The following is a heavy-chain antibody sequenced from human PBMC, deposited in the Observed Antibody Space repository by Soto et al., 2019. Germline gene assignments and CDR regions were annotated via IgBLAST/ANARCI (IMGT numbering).Heavy chain of an antibody. V-gene: IGHV3-30-3*01. J-gene: IGHJ4*02. CDR1: GFSFSTYA. CDR2: ISDDGNTK. CDR3: ASSYFYDSGGYYPFDY. Sequence: QVELVESGGGVGQPGTSLRLSCAASGFSFSTYAMYWVRQAPGRGLEWVAVISDDGNTKYYADSVKGRFTISRDNSRNTLYLQIYSLRTEDAAVYYCASSYFYDSGGYYPFDYWGQGTLVTVSS. D-gene: IGHD3-22*01.